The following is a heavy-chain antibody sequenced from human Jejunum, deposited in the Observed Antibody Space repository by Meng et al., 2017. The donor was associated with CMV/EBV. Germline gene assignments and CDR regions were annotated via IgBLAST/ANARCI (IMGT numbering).Heavy chain of an antibody. CDR3: AREKISRFDT. V-gene: IGHV1-18*01. CDR2: IGVCNGNT. CDR1: GYSLSTYG. J-gene: IGHJ5*02. Sequence: CKASGYSLSTYGISWVRQAPGQGLGWMDWIGVCNGNTKFAEKFQGRVSMTTDIYTDTAYMELRSLRSDDTAVYYCAREKISRFDTWGQGTPVTVSS.